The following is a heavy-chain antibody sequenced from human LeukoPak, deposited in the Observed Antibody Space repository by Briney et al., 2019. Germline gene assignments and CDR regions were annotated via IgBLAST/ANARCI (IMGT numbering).Heavy chain of an antibody. J-gene: IGHJ5*02. Sequence: SQTLSLTCTVSGGSISSGSYYWSWIRQPAGKGLGWIGRIYTSGSTNYNPSLKSRVTISVDTSKNQFSLKLSSVTAADTAVYYCAREPAVAGTKSWFDPWGQGTLVTVSS. V-gene: IGHV4-61*02. CDR2: IYTSGST. D-gene: IGHD6-19*01. CDR1: GGSISSGSYY. CDR3: AREPAVAGTKSWFDP.